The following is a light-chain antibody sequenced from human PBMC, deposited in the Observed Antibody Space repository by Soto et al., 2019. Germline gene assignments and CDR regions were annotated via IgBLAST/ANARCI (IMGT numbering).Light chain of an antibody. V-gene: IGLV2-8*01. CDR3: SSSAGIYHYLV. CDR2: EVN. CDR1: SSDIGGYNS. Sequence: QSALTQPPSASGSLGQSVTISCTGTSSDIGGYNSVSWYQQHPGKAPRLMIYEVNKWPSGVPDRFSGSKSGYTASLTVSGLQTEDEAFYYCSSSAGIYHYLVFGGGTKLTVL. J-gene: IGLJ3*02.